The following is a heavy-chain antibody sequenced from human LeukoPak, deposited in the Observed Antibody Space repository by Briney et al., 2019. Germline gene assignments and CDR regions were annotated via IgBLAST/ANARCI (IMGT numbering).Heavy chain of an antibody. CDR3: ARVGGTNYYYYGMDV. Sequence: SETLSLTCTVSGGSISSYYWSWIRQPPGKGLEWIGYIYDSGSTNYSPSLKSRVTISVDTSKNQFSLKLSSVTAADTAVYYCARVGGTNYYYYGMDVWGQGTTVTVSS. V-gene: IGHV4-59*01. J-gene: IGHJ6*02. CDR1: GGSISSYY. CDR2: IYDSGST. D-gene: IGHD1-1*01.